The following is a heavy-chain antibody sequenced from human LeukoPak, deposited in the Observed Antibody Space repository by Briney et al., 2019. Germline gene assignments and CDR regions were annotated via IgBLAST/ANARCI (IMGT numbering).Heavy chain of an antibody. CDR3: AKGGIVGAITIDY. V-gene: IGHV3-43*02. J-gene: IGHJ4*02. D-gene: IGHD1-26*01. Sequence: GGSLRLSCAAFGFTFDDYAMHWVRQAPGKGLEWVSLISGDGGSTYYEDSVKGRFTISRDNSKNPLYLQMNSLRTEDTALYYCAKGGIVGAITIDYWGQGTLVTVSS. CDR1: GFTFDDYA. CDR2: ISGDGGST.